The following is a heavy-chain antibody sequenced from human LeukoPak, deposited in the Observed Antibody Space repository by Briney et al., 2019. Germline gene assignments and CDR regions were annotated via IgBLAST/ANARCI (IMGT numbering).Heavy chain of an antibody. CDR1: GFTFSSYE. J-gene: IGHJ4*02. CDR3: AAGTELY. CDR2: ISSSGSTK. V-gene: IGHV3-48*03. Sequence: GGSLRLSCAASGFTFSSYEMNWVRQAPGKGLEWVSYISSSGSTKYYADSVKGRFTISRDNTKKSLYLQMNSLRAEDTAVYYCAAGTELYWGQGTLVTVSS. D-gene: IGHD1-1*01.